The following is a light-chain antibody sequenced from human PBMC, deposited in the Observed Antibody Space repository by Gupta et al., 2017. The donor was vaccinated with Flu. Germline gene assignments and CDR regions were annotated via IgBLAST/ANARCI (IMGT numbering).Light chain of an antibody. J-gene: IGKJ4*02. V-gene: IGKV1-5*03. Sequence: PSTLSASVGDRLTITCRASQSISSWLAWYQQKPGKAPKLLIYKASSLESGVPSRFSGSGSGTDFTLTISSLLPDDFATYYCQQYNSYPRTFGGGTKVEIK. CDR2: KAS. CDR1: QSISSW. CDR3: QQYNSYPRT.